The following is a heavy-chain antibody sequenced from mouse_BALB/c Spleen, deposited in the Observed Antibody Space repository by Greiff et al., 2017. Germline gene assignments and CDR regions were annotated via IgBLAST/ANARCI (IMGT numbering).Heavy chain of an antibody. D-gene: IGHD2-4*01. CDR3: ARSSDDYYWYFDV. Sequence: DVQLQESGPGLVKPSQSLSLTCTVTGYSITSDYAWNWIRQFPGNKLEWMGYISYSGSTSYNPSLKSRISITRDTSKNQFFLQLNSVTTEDTATYYCARSSDDYYWYFDVWGAGTTVTVSS. CDR1: GYSITSDYA. J-gene: IGHJ1*01. CDR2: ISYSGST. V-gene: IGHV3-2*02.